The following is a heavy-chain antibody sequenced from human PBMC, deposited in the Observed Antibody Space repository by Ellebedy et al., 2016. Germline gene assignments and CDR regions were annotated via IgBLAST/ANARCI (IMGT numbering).Heavy chain of an antibody. CDR1: RATFSSYV. J-gene: IGHJ4*02. D-gene: IGHD2-15*01. CDR2: IVPIFGTA. V-gene: IGHV1-69*06. Sequence: SSVKVSCXASRATFSSYVIAWVRQAPGQGLEWMGRIVPIFGTANYAQKFQGRVTITADTSTGTVYMEVNSLRSEDTAVYYCARSQGGGHTLDYWGQGTLVTVSS. CDR3: ARSQGGGHTLDY.